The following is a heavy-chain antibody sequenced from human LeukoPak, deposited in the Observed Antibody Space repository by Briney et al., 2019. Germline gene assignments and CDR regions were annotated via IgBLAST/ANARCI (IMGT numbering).Heavy chain of an antibody. Sequence: TLSLTCTVSGGSVSSSTYYWGWIRQPPGKALEWLALIYWNDNKLYSPSLKSRLTITKDTSNNQVVLTMTNMDPVDTATYYCAHYGDYRFLYYFDCWGQGTLVTVSP. D-gene: IGHD4-17*01. J-gene: IGHJ4*02. V-gene: IGHV2-5*01. CDR2: IYWNDNK. CDR1: GGSVSSSTYY. CDR3: AHYGDYRFLYYFDC.